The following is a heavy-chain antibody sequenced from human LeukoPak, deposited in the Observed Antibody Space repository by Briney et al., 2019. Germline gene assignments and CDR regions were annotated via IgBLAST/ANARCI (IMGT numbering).Heavy chain of an antibody. D-gene: IGHD3-22*01. CDR1: SGPFSGNY. CDR3: ASLDSSGYFMLY. V-gene: IGHV4-34*01. Sequence: SETLSLTCGVFSGPFSGNYWSWIRQTPGKGLEWVGEMDHGGYTTYNPSLKSRVTISTDRSKRQVSLQVTSVTAADTAVYYCASLDSSGYFMLYWGQGTLVTVSS. J-gene: IGHJ4*02. CDR2: MDHGGYT.